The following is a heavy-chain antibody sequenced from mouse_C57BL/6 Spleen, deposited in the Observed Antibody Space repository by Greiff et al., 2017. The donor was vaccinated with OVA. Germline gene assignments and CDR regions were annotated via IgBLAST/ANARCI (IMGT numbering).Heavy chain of an antibody. V-gene: IGHV1-26*01. Sequence: EVQLQQSGPELVKPGASVKISCKASGYTFTDYYMNWVKQSHGKSLEWIGDINPNNGGTSYNQKFKGKATLTVDKSSSTAYMELRSLTSEDSAVYYCARGGAYHYGTLYWGQGTTLTVSS. CDR1: GYTFTDYY. CDR3: ARGGAYHYGTLY. D-gene: IGHD1-1*01. J-gene: IGHJ2*01. CDR2: INPNNGGT.